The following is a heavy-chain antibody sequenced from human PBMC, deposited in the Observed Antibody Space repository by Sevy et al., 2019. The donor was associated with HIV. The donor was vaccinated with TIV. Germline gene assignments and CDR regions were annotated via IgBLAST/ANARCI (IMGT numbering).Heavy chain of an antibody. CDR1: GFTFGDYC. V-gene: IGHV3-49*04. Sequence: GGSLRLSCTASGFTFGDYCMSWVRQAPGKGLEWVAFLKSDVYGGTVAHAACVRGRFVISRDDSKTIAYLQMNALKTEDTGVYYCTRWKAAQSIFDYWGQGALVTVSS. J-gene: IGHJ4*02. D-gene: IGHD6-13*01. CDR3: TRWKAAQSIFDY. CDR2: LKSDVYGGTV.